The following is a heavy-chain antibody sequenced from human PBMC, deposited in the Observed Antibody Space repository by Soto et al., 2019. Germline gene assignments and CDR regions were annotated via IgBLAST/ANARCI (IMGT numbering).Heavy chain of an antibody. V-gene: IGHV3-30-3*01. J-gene: IGHJ4*02. CDR2: ISYDGSNK. CDR3: TLLIAVAAKGDY. CDR1: GFTFSSYA. D-gene: IGHD6-19*01. Sequence: QVQLVESGGGVVQPGRSLRLSCAASGFTFSSYAMHWVRQAPGKWLEWVAVISYDGSNKYYADSVKGRFTISRDNSKNTLYLQMNSLRAEDTAVYYCTLLIAVAAKGDYWGQGTLVTVSS.